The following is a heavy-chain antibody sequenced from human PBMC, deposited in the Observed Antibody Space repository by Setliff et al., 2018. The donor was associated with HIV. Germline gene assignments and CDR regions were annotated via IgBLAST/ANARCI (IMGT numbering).Heavy chain of an antibody. J-gene: IGHJ5*02. CDR1: GYTFISYG. CDR2: ISTYKGNT. V-gene: IGHV1-18*01. CDR3: ARDVERYRSHSASGP. D-gene: IGHD6-19*01. Sequence: PGGSLRLSCKASGYTFISYGISWVRQAPGQGLECMGWISTYKGNTNYAQTLQGRVTMIRDTFTSTAYMEMRSLRSDDTAVYYCARDVERYRSHSASGPWGQGTLVTVSS.